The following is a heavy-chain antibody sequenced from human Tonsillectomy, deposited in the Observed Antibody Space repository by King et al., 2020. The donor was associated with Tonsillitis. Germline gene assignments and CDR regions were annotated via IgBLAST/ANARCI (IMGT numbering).Heavy chain of an antibody. V-gene: IGHV3-30*04. Sequence: VQLVESGGGVVQPGRSLRLSCAASGFTFSSYAMHWVRQAPGKGLEWVAVISYDGSNKYYADSVKGRFTISRDNSKNTLYLQMNSLRAEDTAVYYCARDQTTVTTLFYYYYGMAVWGQGATVTVSS. CDR1: GFTFSSYA. J-gene: IGHJ6*02. CDR2: ISYDGSNK. D-gene: IGHD4-17*01. CDR3: ARDQTTVTTLFYYYYGMAV.